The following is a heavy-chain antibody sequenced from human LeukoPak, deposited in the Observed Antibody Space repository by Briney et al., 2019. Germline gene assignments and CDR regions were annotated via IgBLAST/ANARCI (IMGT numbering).Heavy chain of an antibody. D-gene: IGHD4-17*01. J-gene: IGHJ5*02. CDR2: IWYDGSEK. V-gene: IGHV3-30*02. CDR3: AKASPMTTVTIGP. CDR1: GFTFTSYG. Sequence: PGGSLRLSCAASGFTFTSYGMHWVRQAPGKGLEWVAVIWYDGSEKYYVDSVKGRFTISRDNSKNTLYLQMNSLRAEDTAVYYCAKASPMTTVTIGPWGQGTLVTVSS.